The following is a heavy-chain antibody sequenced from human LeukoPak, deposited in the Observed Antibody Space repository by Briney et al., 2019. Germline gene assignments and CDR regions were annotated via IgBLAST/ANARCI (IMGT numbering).Heavy chain of an antibody. CDR1: GFTFSSYA. Sequence: PGGSLRLSCAASGFTFSSYAMSWVRQAPGRGLEWVSAISGSGDTFYAASVKGRFTISRDNSKNTLYVQMNSLRAEDTAVYYCEKGILTGYYMGDYWGQGTLVTVSS. D-gene: IGHD3-9*01. CDR3: EKGILTGYYMGDY. V-gene: IGHV3-23*01. CDR2: ISGSGDT. J-gene: IGHJ4*02.